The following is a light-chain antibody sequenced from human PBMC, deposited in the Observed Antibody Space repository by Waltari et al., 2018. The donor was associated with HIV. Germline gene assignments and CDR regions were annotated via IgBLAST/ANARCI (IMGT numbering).Light chain of an antibody. CDR2: GNS. CDR1: SSNIGAGSD. J-gene: IGLJ2*01. CDR3: QSYDSSLSGGDVV. Sequence: QSVLTQPPSVSGAPGQRVTISCTGSSSNIGAGSDVHWYPHLPGTAPKLLIYGNSNRPSGVPDRFSGSKSGTSASLAITGLQAEDEADYYCQSYDSSLSGGDVVFGGGTKLTVL. V-gene: IGLV1-40*01.